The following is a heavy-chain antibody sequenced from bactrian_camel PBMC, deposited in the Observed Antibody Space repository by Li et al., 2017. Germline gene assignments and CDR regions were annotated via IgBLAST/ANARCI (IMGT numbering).Heavy chain of an antibody. CDR2: INNGET. D-gene: IGHD1*01. CDR1: GFGFATYT. Sequence: VQLVESGGGLVQPGGSLRLSCAASGFGFATYTINWVRQAPGKGLEWVSLINNGETQYQDSVKGRFTISRDNAKNTLYLQMNSLKTEGTAVYYCVADRDDIEFGYWGQGTQVTVS. V-gene: IGHV3S31*01. CDR3: VADRDDIEFGY. J-gene: IGHJ6*01.